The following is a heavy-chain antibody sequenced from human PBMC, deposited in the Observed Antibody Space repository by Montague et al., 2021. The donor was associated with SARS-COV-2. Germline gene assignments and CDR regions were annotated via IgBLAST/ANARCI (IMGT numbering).Heavy chain of an antibody. CDR1: GGSISSYY. J-gene: IGHJ4*02. D-gene: IGHD5-24*01. Sequence: SETLSLTCTVAGGSISSYYWSWIRQPPGKGLEWIGYIYYRGSTNYNPSXXGAVTISVDTSKNQFSLKLSSVTAADTAVYYCARGDVEMATIKSGGPFYHFDYWGQATLVTVSS. CDR3: ARGDVEMATIKSGGPFYHFDY. V-gene: IGHV4-59*13. CDR2: IYYRGST.